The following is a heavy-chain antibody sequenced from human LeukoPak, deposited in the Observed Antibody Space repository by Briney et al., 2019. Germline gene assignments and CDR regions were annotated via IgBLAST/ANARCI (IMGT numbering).Heavy chain of an antibody. J-gene: IGHJ4*02. CDR2: INHSGST. Sequence: SETLSLTCAVYGGSFSGYYWSWIRQPPGKGLEWIGEINHSGSTNYNPSLKSRVTISVDTSKNQFSLKLSSVTAADTAVYYCARRFRRGSYYVWDEYFDYWGQGTLVTVSS. D-gene: IGHD1-26*01. V-gene: IGHV4-34*01. CDR3: ARRFRRGSYYVWDEYFDY. CDR1: GGSFSGYY.